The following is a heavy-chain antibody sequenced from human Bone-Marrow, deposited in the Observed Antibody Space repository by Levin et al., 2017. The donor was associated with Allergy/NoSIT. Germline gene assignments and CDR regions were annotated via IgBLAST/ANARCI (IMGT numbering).Heavy chain of an antibody. Sequence: GSLRLSCAVYGGSFSGYYWSWIRQPPGKGLEWIGEINHSGSTNYNPSLKSRVTISVDTSKNQFSLKLSSVTAADTAVYYCAREVGLSDLPAGGYYYMDVWGKGTTVTVSS. CDR2: INHSGST. V-gene: IGHV4-34*01. CDR1: GGSFSGYY. J-gene: IGHJ6*03. CDR3: AREVGLSDLPAGGYYYMDV. D-gene: IGHD1-26*01.